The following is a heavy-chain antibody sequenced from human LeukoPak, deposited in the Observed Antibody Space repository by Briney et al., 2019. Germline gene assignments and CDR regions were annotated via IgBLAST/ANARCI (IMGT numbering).Heavy chain of an antibody. J-gene: IGHJ4*02. CDR1: GFPFGDYA. V-gene: IGHV3-49*04. Sequence: GGSLRLPCTASGFPFGDYAMSWVRPAPGKGLEWGGFIRSKAYGGTTEYAASVKGRFTISRDDSKSIAYLQMNSLKTEDTAVYYCTRDLGDYEGYYFDYWGQGTLVTVSS. CDR3: TRDLGDYEGYYFDY. D-gene: IGHD4-17*01. CDR2: IRSKAYGGTT.